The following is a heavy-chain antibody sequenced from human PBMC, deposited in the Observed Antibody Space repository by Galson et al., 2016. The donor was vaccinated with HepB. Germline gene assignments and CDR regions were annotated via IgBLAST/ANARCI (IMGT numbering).Heavy chain of an antibody. V-gene: IGHV3-23*01. CDR1: GFSFTNYA. D-gene: IGHD3-22*01. CDR2: ISGSGATT. Sequence: SLRLSCAASGFSFTNYAMNWVRQAPGKGLEWVSSISGSGATTYYAGSVKGRFTISRDNSKNTLFLQINSLRADDTAVYFCAKGSDYYDSQSLNYWGQGTLVTVSS. J-gene: IGHJ4*02. CDR3: AKGSDYYDSQSLNY.